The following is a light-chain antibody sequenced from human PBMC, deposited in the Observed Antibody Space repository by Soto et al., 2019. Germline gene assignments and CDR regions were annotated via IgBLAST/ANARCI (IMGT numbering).Light chain of an antibody. CDR3: QQSSSFPRT. Sequence: DIQMTQSPSFVSASVGDRVTITCRASPGISNWLAWYQQNPGKAPKLLIYATSNLQGGVPSRFSACGSGTDFTLTIASLQPEDSATYCCQQSSSFPRTFGPGTKVDIK. J-gene: IGKJ3*01. CDR1: PGISNW. V-gene: IGKV1-12*01. CDR2: ATS.